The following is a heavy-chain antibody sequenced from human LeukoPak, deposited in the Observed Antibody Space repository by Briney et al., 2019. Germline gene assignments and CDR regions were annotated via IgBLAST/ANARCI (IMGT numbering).Heavy chain of an antibody. V-gene: IGHV3-33*05. CDR3: ARGGSGYDFDF. J-gene: IGHJ4*02. CDR2: ISYDGSNK. D-gene: IGHD5-12*01. CDR1: GFTFSNYG. Sequence: GGSLRLSCAASGFTFSNYGMHWVPQAPGKGLEWVAVISYDGSNKYYADSVKGRFTISRDNSKNTLYLQMNSLRAEDTAVYYCARGGSGYDFDFWGQGTLVTVSS.